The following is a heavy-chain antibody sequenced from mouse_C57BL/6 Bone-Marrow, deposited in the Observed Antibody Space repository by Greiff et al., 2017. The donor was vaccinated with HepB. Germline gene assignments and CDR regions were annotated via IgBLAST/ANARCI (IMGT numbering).Heavy chain of an antibody. D-gene: IGHD1-1*01. V-gene: IGHV10-1*01. CDR2: IRSKSNNYAT. J-gene: IGHJ3*01. CDR3: VRTSYYGSSSWFAY. CDR1: GFSFNTYA. Sequence: EVKLVESGGGLVQPKGSLKLSCAASGFSFNTYAMNWVRQAPGKGLEWVARIRSKSNNYATYYADSVKDRFTISRDDSESMLYLQMNNLKTEDTAMYYCVRTSYYGSSSWFAYWGQGTLVTVSA.